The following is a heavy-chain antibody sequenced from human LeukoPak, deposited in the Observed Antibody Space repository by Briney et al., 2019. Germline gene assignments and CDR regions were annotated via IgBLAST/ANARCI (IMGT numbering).Heavy chain of an antibody. J-gene: IGHJ4*02. CDR2: IYYSGST. D-gene: IGHD3-22*01. Sequence: TETLSLTCTVSGGSISSYYWSWIRQPPGKGLEWIGYIYYSGSTNYNPSLKSRVTISVDTSKNQFSLKLSSVTAADTAVYYCARDRSGYYDYWGQGTLVTVSS. CDR3: ARDRSGYYDY. V-gene: IGHV4-59*01. CDR1: GGSISSYY.